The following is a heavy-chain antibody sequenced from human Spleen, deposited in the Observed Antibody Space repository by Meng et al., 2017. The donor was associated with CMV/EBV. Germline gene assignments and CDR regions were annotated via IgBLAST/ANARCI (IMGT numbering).Heavy chain of an antibody. CDR3: ARDRGYATYSY. D-gene: IGHD3-22*01. Sequence: SETLSLTCTVSGGSISSSGYYWGWIRQTPGKGLEWIGSIFYSGNTNYNPSLRSRVTISLDTSKKLFYLKLRSVTAADTAVAYCARDRGYATYSYWGQGTLVTVSS. V-gene: IGHV4-39*07. J-gene: IGHJ4*02. CDR1: GGSISSSGYY. CDR2: IFYSGNT.